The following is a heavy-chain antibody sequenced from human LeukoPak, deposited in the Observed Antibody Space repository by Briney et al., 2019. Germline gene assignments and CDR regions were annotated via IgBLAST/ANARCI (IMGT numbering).Heavy chain of an antibody. CDR2: VSGSGGST. V-gene: IGHV3-23*01. J-gene: IGHJ4*02. Sequence: PGGSLRLSCAASGFTFAIYAMSWVRQAPGKGLEWVSGVSGSGGSTYYADSVKGRFTISRDNSKNTLYLQMNSLRAEDTAAYYCARHTSSSGWYYFDYWGQGTLVTVSS. CDR1: GFTFAIYA. D-gene: IGHD6-19*01. CDR3: ARHTSSSGWYYFDY.